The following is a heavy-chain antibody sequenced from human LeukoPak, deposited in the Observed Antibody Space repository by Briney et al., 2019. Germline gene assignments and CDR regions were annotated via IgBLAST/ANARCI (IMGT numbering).Heavy chain of an antibody. D-gene: IGHD1-14*01. V-gene: IGHV3-43*01. J-gene: IGHJ4*02. CDR2: ISWDGGAT. CDR1: EFTFDDYS. CDR3: SKSDNPWEPANPFDF. Sequence: GGSLRLSCAASEFTFDDYSMHWVRQAPGKGLEWVSLISWDGGATYYADSVKGRFTISRDNSKNSLYLQMNSLRTEDTAVYYCSKSDNPWEPANPFDFWGQGTLVTVSS.